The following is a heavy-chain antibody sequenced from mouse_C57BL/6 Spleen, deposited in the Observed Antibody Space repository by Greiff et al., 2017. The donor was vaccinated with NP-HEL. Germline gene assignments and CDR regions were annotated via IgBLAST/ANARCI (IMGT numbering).Heavy chain of an antibody. CDR1: GFNIKNTY. CDR2: IDPANGNT. V-gene: IGHV14-3*01. D-gene: IGHD4-1*01. CDR3: AQLTGRGGYYFDY. Sequence: EVQLQESVAELVRPGASVKLSCTASGFNIKNTYMHWVKQRPEQGLEWIGRIDPANGNTKYAPKFQGKATITADTSSNTAYLQLSSLTSEDTAIYYCAQLTGRGGYYFDYWGQGTTLTVSS. J-gene: IGHJ2*01.